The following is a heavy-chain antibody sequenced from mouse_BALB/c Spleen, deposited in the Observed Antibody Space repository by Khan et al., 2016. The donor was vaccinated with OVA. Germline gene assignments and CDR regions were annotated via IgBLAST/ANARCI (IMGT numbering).Heavy chain of an antibody. CDR2: ISSGGSYT. CDR1: GFTFSTYG. J-gene: IGHJ3*01. Sequence: EVQRVESGGDLVKPGGSLKLSCTASGFTFSTYGMSWVRQTPDKRMEWVANISSGGSYTYYPDSVKGRFTISRDNAKNTLYLQMSSLKSEDTAMYYCSRLACYYDSEGFAYWRQGTLVTVSA. V-gene: IGHV5-6*01. CDR3: SRLACYYDSEGFAY. D-gene: IGHD1-1*01.